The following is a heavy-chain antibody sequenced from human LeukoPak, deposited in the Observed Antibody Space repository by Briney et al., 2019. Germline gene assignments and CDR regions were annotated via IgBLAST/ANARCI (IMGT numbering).Heavy chain of an antibody. Sequence: GGSLRLSCAASGFTFSCYSMNWVRQAPGKGLEWVSHITASGTAMFYADSVKGRFTISRDNAKNSLYLQMNSLRDEDTAVYYCASSGSYRFDYWGQGTLVTVSS. CDR1: GFTFSCYS. CDR3: ASSGSYRFDY. J-gene: IGHJ4*02. CDR2: ITASGTAM. D-gene: IGHD1-26*01. V-gene: IGHV3-48*02.